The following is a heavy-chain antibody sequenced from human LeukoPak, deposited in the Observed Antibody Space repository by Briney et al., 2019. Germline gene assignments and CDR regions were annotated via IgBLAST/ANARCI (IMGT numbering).Heavy chain of an antibody. CDR3: AGGLGAAAAAPYYFDY. Sequence: PSETLCLSCAVSGGSSRGYNSSSVPETPGEGLGWSWEITLSGRTNYTTPPTRRVTTSVETSKKNISPTLSSLTAAHTAVYYCAGGLGAAAAAPYYFDYWGQGTLVTVSS. V-gene: IGHV4-34*01. CDR1: GGSSRGYN. D-gene: IGHD6-13*01. J-gene: IGHJ4*02. CDR2: ITLSGRT.